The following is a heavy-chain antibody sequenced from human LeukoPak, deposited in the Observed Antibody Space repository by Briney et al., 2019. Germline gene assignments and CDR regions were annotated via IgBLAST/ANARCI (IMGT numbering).Heavy chain of an antibody. CDR1: GFTFSSYG. D-gene: IGHD4-17*01. V-gene: IGHV3-30*03. CDR2: ISYDGSNK. CDR3: ATYYGDYPYYFDY. Sequence: GSLRLSCAASGFTFSSYGMYWVRQAPGKGLEWVAVISYDGSNKHYADSVKGRFTISRDNSKNTLYLQMNSLRAEDTAVYYCATYYGDYPYYFDYWGQGTLVTVSS. J-gene: IGHJ4*02.